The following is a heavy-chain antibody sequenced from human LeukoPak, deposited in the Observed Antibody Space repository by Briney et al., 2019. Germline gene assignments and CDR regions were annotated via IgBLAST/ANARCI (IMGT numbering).Heavy chain of an antibody. CDR2: IIGSGSTT. V-gene: IGHV3-48*03. CDR1: AFTFSSYE. Sequence: PGGSLRLSCAASAFTFSSYEMNWVRQAPGKGLEWLSYIIGSGSTTQYADSVRDRFTISRDNDKNAVYLQMNSLRADDTAIYYCVRDRGGAYSGDNLFDPWGQGTLVTVSS. CDR3: VRDRGGAYSGDNLFDP. D-gene: IGHD2-21*01. J-gene: IGHJ5*02.